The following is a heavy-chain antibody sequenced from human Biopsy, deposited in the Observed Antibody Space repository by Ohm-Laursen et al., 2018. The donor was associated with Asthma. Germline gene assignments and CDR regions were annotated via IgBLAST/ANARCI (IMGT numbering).Heavy chain of an antibody. CDR2: INSVFGTA. CDR3: ARKAGSCISRTCYSLDF. J-gene: IGHJ4*02. V-gene: IGHV1-69*13. D-gene: IGHD2-2*01. Sequence: SVKVSCKSLGGTFNTYVIGWVRQAPGQGLEWMGGINSVFGTATYPQKFQDRVTITADDSTSTVYMELSSLRSEDTAVYYCARKAGSCISRTCYSLDFWGQRTLVTVSS. CDR1: GGTFNTYV.